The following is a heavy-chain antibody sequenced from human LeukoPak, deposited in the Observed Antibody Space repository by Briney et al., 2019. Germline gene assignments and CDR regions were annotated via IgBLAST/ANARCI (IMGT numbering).Heavy chain of an antibody. J-gene: IGHJ4*02. CDR3: AKFSSTRNFDH. Sequence: AESLTLSCATSGIPLTNHWQTWVRHPPGKGLYGVAQINQDGSEKYYVDSVKGRLTISRDNAENSLYLQMNSLRADDTAVYYCAKFSSTRNFDHWGQGTLVTVSS. D-gene: IGHD6-6*01. V-gene: IGHV3-7*02. CDR2: INQDGSEK. CDR1: GIPLTNHW.